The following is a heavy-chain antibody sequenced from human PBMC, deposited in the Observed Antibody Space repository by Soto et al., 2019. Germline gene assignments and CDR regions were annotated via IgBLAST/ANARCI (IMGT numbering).Heavy chain of an antibody. CDR3: ATYVVPTAIGMGYFDP. CDR1: GGSISSGDYY. D-gene: IGHD2-21*02. CDR2: IYHTGIT. Sequence: QVQLQESGPGLVKPSQTLSLTCTVSGGSISSGDYYWSWIRQPPGKGLEWIGYIYHTGITFYNPSLKSRVTLSVDTSKNQLSLKLKSVTAADTAVYYCATYVVPTAIGMGYFDPCGQGTLVTVSS. V-gene: IGHV4-30-4*01. J-gene: IGHJ5*02.